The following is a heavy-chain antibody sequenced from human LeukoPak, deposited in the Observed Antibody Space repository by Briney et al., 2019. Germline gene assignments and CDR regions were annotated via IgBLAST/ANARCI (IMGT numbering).Heavy chain of an antibody. CDR1: GGSISSYY. Sequence: PSETLSLTCTVSGGSISSYYWTWIRQPPGKGLEWIGHIYYSGSTNYNPSLNSRVTISVDTSKKQFSLKLTSVIAADTAVYYCARVAKHFRGGLSFYFMDVWGIGTTVTISS. D-gene: IGHD3-10*01. J-gene: IGHJ6*03. V-gene: IGHV4-59*01. CDR2: IYYSGST. CDR3: ARVAKHFRGGLSFYFMDV.